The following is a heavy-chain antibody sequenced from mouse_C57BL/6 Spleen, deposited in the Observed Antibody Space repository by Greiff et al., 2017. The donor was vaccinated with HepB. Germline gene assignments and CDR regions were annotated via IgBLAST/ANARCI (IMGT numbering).Heavy chain of an antibody. D-gene: IGHD2-3*01. Sequence: EVQGVESGAELVRPGASVKLSCTASGFNIKDDYMHWVKQRPEQGLEWIGWIDPENGDTEYASKFQGKATITADTSSNTAYLQLSSLTSEDTAVYYCTTGYDGYYGGWFAYWGQRTLVTVSA. V-gene: IGHV14-4*01. CDR1: GFNIKDDY. J-gene: IGHJ3*01. CDR3: TTGYDGYYGGWFAY. CDR2: IDPENGDT.